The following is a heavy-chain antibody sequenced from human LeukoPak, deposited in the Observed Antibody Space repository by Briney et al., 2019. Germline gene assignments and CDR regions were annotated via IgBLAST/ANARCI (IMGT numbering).Heavy chain of an antibody. CDR1: GFTVSSNY. D-gene: IGHD3-10*01. V-gene: IGHV3-53*01. J-gene: IGHJ5*02. Sequence: GGSLRLSCAASGFTVSSNYMSWVRQAPGKGLEWVSVIYSGGSTYYADSVKGRFTISRDNSKNTLYLQMNSLRAEDTAVYYCARDRNWFTMVRGEKHNWFDPWGQGTLVTVSS. CDR3: ARDRNWFTMVRGEKHNWFDP. CDR2: IYSGGST.